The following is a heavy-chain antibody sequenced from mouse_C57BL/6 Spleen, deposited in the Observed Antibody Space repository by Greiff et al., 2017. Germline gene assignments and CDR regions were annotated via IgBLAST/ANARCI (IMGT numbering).Heavy chain of an antibody. Sequence: VQLQQPGAELVKPGASVKLSCKASGYTFTSYWMHWVKQRPGQGLEWIGMIHPNSGSTNYNEKFKSKATLTVDKSSSTAYMQLSSLTSEDSAVYYCARREYDGGGAWFAYWGQGTLVTVSA. V-gene: IGHV1-64*01. D-gene: IGHD2-14*01. CDR2: IHPNSGST. CDR1: GYTFTSYW. J-gene: IGHJ3*01. CDR3: ARREYDGGGAWFAY.